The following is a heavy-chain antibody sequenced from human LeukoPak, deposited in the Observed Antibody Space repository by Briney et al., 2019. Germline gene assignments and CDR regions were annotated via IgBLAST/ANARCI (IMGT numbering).Heavy chain of an antibody. D-gene: IGHD3-22*01. Sequence: GASVKVSCKASGYTFTSYDINWVRQATGQGLEWMGWMNPNSGNTGYAQKFQGRVTMTRNTSISTAYMELSSLRSEDTAVYYCATSLDSSGYYSPGYWGQGTLVTVSS. J-gene: IGHJ4*02. V-gene: IGHV1-8*01. CDR1: GYTFTSYD. CDR2: MNPNSGNT. CDR3: ATSLDSSGYYSPGY.